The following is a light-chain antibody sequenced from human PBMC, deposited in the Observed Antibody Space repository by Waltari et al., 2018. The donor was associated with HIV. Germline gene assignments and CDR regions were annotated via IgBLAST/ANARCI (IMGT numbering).Light chain of an antibody. CDR3: CSYAGMYTLL. Sequence: QSALTQPRSVSGSPGQSVTISCTGTSSDVGSYNYVSWYQQQPGKAPKLLIYGVTKGPAGVHDRFSGSKSGNTASLTISGLQAEDEADYDCCSYAGMYTLLVGGGTELTVL. J-gene: IGLJ2*01. V-gene: IGLV2-11*01. CDR2: GVT. CDR1: SSDVGSYNY.